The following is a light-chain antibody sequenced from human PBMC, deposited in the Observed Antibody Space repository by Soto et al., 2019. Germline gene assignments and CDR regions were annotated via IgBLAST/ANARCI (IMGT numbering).Light chain of an antibody. CDR1: QSVSNY. Sequence: EIVLTQSPATLSMSTGERATLSCRASQSVSNYLAWYQQKPGQAPRLLIYEASNRASGIPARFSGRGSGTDFTLTISSLEPENFAVYYCQQRSNWPLTFGGGTKVDIK. CDR3: QQRSNWPLT. V-gene: IGKV3-11*01. CDR2: EAS. J-gene: IGKJ4*01.